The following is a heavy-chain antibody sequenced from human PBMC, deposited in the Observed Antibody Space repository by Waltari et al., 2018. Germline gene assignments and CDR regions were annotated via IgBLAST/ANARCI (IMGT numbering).Heavy chain of an antibody. V-gene: IGHV1-69*04. D-gene: IGHD3-10*01. CDR1: GGTFSSYA. CDR3: ARPRRSGSYYYGSTDY. J-gene: IGHJ4*02. Sequence: QVPLVQSGAEVKKPGSSVKVSCKASGGTFSSYAISWVRQAPGQGLEWMGGIIPILGIANYAQKFQGRVTITADESTSTAYMELSSLRSEDTAVYYCARPRRSGSYYYGSTDYWGQGTLVTVSS. CDR2: IIPILGIA.